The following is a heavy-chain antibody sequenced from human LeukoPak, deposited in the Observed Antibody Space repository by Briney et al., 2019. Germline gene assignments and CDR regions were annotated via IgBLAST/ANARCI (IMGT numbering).Heavy chain of an antibody. Sequence: ASVKVPCKASGYTFTSYYMHWVRQAPGQGLEWMGIINPSGGSTSYAQKFQGRVTMTRDTSTSTVYMELSSLRSEDTAVYYCARVAYYDSSGYYPPPYYFDYWGQGTLVTVSS. J-gene: IGHJ4*02. CDR1: GYTFTSYY. CDR3: ARVAYYDSSGYYPPPYYFDY. V-gene: IGHV1-46*01. D-gene: IGHD3-22*01. CDR2: INPSGGST.